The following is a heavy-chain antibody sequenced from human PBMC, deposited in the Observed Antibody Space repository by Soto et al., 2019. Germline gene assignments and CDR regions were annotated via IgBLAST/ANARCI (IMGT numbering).Heavy chain of an antibody. Sequence: PSETLSLTCTVSGGSISSSNYYWGWIRQPPGKGLEWIGSIYYSGSTYYNPSLKGRVTISVDTSKNQFSLKLSSVTAADTAVYYCARQTGGGYYGMDVWGQGTTVTVSS. D-gene: IGHD7-27*01. CDR3: ARQTGGGYYGMDV. CDR2: IYYSGST. J-gene: IGHJ6*02. CDR1: GGSISSSNYY. V-gene: IGHV4-39*01.